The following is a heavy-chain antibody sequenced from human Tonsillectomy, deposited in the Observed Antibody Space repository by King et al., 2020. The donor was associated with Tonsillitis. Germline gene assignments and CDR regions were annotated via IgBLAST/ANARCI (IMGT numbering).Heavy chain of an antibody. D-gene: IGHD2-8*01. CDR2: IYPGDSDT. CDR1: GYSFTSYW. J-gene: IGHJ4*02. V-gene: IGHV5-51*03. Sequence: QQVQSGAEVKKPGASLKISSKGSGYSFTSYWIGWVRQMPGKGLEWMGIIYPGDSDTRYSPSFQGQVTISADKSISTAYLQLSSLKATDTAMYYCARVQGYCTNGVSHNFDYWGQGTLVTVSA. CDR3: ARVQGYCTNGVSHNFDY.